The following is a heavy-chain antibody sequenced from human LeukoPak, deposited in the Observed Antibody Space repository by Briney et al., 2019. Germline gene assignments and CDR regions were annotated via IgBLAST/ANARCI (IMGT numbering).Heavy chain of an antibody. CDR3: ARLLYNYDFWSGYYSGYFDY. D-gene: IGHD3-3*01. V-gene: IGHV1-18*01. CDR1: GYTFTSYG. J-gene: IGHJ4*02. CDR2: ISAYNGNT. Sequence: ASVKVSCKASGYTFTSYGISWVRQAPGQGLEWMGWISAYNGNTNYAQKLQGRVTMTTDTSTSTAYMELRSLRSDDTAVYYCARLLYNYDFWSGYYSGYFDYWGQGTLVTVSS.